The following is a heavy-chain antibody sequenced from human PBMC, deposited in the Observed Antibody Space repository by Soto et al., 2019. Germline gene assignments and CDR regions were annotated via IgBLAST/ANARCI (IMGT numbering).Heavy chain of an antibody. J-gene: IGHJ4*02. D-gene: IGHD2-21*02. Sequence: PGGSLRLSYAASGFSFSSLAMSWVRQAPGKGLEWVSSISGRGVDTLYADSVKGRFAISRDNSRNTLYLQVNSLRAEDTAVYYCAKDQTDVTLFDYWGQGTLVTVSS. V-gene: IGHV3-23*01. CDR3: AKDQTDVTLFDY. CDR2: ISGRGVDT. CDR1: GFSFSSLA.